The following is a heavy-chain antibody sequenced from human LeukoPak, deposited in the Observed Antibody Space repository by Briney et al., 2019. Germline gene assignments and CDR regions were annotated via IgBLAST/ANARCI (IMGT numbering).Heavy chain of an antibody. J-gene: IGHJ6*03. D-gene: IGHD4-17*01. CDR1: GYTFTGYY. CDR3: ARVVDYGDYGYYYYYMDV. CDR2: INPNSGGT. V-gene: IGHV1-2*02. Sequence: ASVKASCKASGYTFTGYYMHWVRQAPGQGLEWMGWINPNSGGTNYAQKFQGRVTMTRDTSISTAYMELSRLRSDDTAVYYCARVVDYGDYGYYYYYMDVWGKGTTVTVSS.